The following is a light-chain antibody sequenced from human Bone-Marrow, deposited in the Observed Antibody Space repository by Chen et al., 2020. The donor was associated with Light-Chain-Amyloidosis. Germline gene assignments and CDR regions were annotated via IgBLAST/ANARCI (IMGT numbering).Light chain of an antibody. CDR1: NIGSTS. Sequence: SDVLTQPSSVSVAPGQTATISCGGNNIGSTSVHWYQQTPGQAPLLVVYDDSYRPSGIPERLSGSNSGNTATLTISRVEAGDEADYYCQVWDRSSDRPVFGGGTKLTVL. CDR2: DDS. J-gene: IGLJ3*02. V-gene: IGLV3-21*02. CDR3: QVWDRSSDRPV.